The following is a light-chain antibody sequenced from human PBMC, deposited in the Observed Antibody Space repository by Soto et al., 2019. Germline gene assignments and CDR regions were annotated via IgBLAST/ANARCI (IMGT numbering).Light chain of an antibody. CDR1: QSVSSSY. CDR2: GAS. CDR3: QQYGSSSWT. Sequence: EIVLTQSPGTLSLSPVERATLSFSSSQSVSSSYLAWYQQKPGQAPRLLIYGASSRATGIPDRFSGSGSGTDFTLTISRLEPEDFAVYYCQQYGSSSWTCGQGTKGDIK. J-gene: IGKJ1*01. V-gene: IGKV3-20*01.